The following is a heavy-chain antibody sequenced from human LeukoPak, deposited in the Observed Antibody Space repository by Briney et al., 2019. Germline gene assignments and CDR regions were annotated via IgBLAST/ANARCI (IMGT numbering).Heavy chain of an antibody. J-gene: IGHJ4*02. CDR1: GFTFRNYV. V-gene: IGHV3-30-3*01. CDR2: TSSDLNVK. D-gene: IGHD7-27*01. Sequence: PGGSLRLSCAASGFTFRNYVIHWVRQAPGKGLEWVAVTSSDLNVKLYADSVKGRFTISRDNAKNTLYLQMNSLRAEDTAVYYCATSLGPLTEYWGQGTLVTVSS. CDR3: ATSLGPLTEY.